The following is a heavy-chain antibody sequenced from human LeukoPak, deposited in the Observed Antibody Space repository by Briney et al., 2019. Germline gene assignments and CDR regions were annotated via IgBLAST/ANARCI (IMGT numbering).Heavy chain of an antibody. CDR2: IYYSGST. V-gene: IGHV4-59*08. D-gene: IGHD4-17*01. CDR3: ARPDDYGDYAAWGY. J-gene: IGHJ4*02. CDR1: GGSISSYY. Sequence: SETLSLTCTVSGGSISSYYWSWIRQPPGKGLEWIGYIYYSGSTNYNPSLKSRVTISVDTFKNQFSLKLSSVTAADTAVYYCARPDDYGDYAAWGYWGQGTLVTVSS.